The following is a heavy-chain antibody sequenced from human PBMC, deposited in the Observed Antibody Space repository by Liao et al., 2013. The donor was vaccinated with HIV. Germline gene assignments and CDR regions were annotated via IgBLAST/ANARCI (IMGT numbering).Heavy chain of an antibody. CDR1: GGSFSGYY. Sequence: QVQLQQWGAGLLKPSETLSLTCAVYGGSFSGYYWSWIRQPPGKGLEWIGEINDSGSTNYNPSLKSRVTISVDTSKNQFSLKLSSVTAADTAVYYCARALGYYYYYMDVWGKGTTVTVSS. CDR2: INDSGST. CDR3: ARALGYYYYYMDV. V-gene: IGHV4-34*01. J-gene: IGHJ6*03. D-gene: IGHD7-27*01.